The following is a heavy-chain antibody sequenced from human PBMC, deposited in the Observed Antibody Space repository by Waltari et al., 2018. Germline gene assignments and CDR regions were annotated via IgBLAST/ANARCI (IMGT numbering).Heavy chain of an antibody. V-gene: IGHV1-69*01. D-gene: IGHD6-19*01. J-gene: IGHJ4*02. Sequence: QVQLLQSGAEVKKPGSSVKVSCKASGGTFNRHTISWGRQAPGQGLQWMGGIVPLFGTANYAQKFQGRVTITADESTSTVYMELSSLRSDDTAVHYCAKSLGIGVTGTPGVFDSWGQGTLITVSS. CDR1: GGTFNRHT. CDR2: IVPLFGTA. CDR3: AKSLGIGVTGTPGVFDS.